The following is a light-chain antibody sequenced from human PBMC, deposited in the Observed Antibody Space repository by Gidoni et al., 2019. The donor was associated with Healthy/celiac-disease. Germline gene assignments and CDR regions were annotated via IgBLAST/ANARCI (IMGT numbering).Light chain of an antibody. Sequence: DIVMTQSPLFLPVTPGEPASISCRSSQSLLHSNGYNYLDWYLQKPGQSPQLLIYLGSNRASGVPDRFSGSGSGTDFTLKISRVEAEDVGVYYCMQALQPLTFGPGTKVEIK. CDR3: MQALQPLT. CDR2: LGS. CDR1: QSLLHSNGYNY. J-gene: IGKJ3*01. V-gene: IGKV2-28*01.